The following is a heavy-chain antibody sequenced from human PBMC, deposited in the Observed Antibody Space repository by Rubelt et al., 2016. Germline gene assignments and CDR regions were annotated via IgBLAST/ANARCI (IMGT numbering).Heavy chain of an antibody. CDR2: YSGST. D-gene: IGHD5-18*01. CDR3: ARIRGYSYGYLGKPFDY. J-gene: IGHJ4*02. V-gene: IGHV4-39*01. Sequence: YSGSTYYNPSFRNRVTISVDTSKNQFSLRLSSVTAADTAVYYCARIRGYSYGYLGKPFDYWGQGTLVTVSS.